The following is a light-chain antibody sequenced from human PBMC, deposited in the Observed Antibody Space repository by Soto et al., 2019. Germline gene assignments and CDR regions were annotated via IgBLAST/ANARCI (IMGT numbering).Light chain of an antibody. CDR1: QNVYTW. V-gene: IGKV1-5*03. J-gene: IGKJ2*01. Sequence: DIRMTQSPSTLSAAVGDRVTIRCLSSQNVYTWLACYQQKPGKAPKFLIYKASVLENGVPSRFSGNGSGTDLSLHISSLQPEGFATYYCKQYSMLYTFAQSTKLQI. CDR3: KQYSMLYT. CDR2: KAS.